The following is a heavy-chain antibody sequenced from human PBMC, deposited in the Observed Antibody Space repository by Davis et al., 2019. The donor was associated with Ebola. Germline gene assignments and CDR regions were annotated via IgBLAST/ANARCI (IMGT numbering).Heavy chain of an antibody. CDR3: ARSKFPHRNWFDP. D-gene: IGHD2-21*01. CDR2: IYHSGTT. Sequence: MPSETLSLTCAVSGGSISTDDWWSWVRQPPGKGLEWIGEIYHSGTTNYNPSLKSRVTISVDTSRNQFSLRLSSVTAADMAVYYCARSKFPHRNWFDPWGQGTLVTVSS. J-gene: IGHJ5*02. V-gene: IGHV4-4*02. CDR1: GGSISTDDW.